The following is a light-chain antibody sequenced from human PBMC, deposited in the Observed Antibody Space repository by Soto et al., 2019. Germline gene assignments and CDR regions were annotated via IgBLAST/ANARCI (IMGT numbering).Light chain of an antibody. V-gene: IGKV3-20*01. CDR1: QSVSSSY. Sequence: EVVMTQSPGTLSLSPGEIATLSCRASQSVSSSYLAWYQQKPGQPPRLLIYGASSRATGIPDRFSGSGSGTDFTLTISRLEPEDFAVFYCQHYDSLPINCGQGTRREIK. CDR3: QHYDSLPIN. CDR2: GAS. J-gene: IGKJ5*01.